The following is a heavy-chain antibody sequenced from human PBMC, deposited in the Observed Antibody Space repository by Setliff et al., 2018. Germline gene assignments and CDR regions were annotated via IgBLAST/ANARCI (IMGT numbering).Heavy chain of an antibody. Sequence: GGSLRLPCAASGFTFSSYAMSWVRQAPGKGLEWVSAISGSGGSTYYADSVKGRFTISRDNSKNTLYLQMNSLRAEDTAVYYCAGLTASREVYYYYGMDVWGQGTTVTVSS. CDR1: GFTFSSYA. J-gene: IGHJ6*02. D-gene: IGHD1-26*01. CDR2: ISGSGGST. CDR3: AGLTASREVYYYYGMDV. V-gene: IGHV3-23*01.